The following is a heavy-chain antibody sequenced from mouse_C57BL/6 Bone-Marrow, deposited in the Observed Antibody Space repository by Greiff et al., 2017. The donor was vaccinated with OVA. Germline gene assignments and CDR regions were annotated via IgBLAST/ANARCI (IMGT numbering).Heavy chain of an antibody. V-gene: IGHV1-64*01. D-gene: IGHD2-5*01. CDR2: IHPNSGST. CDR1: GYTFTSYW. J-gene: IGHJ4*01. CDR3: GSYYSNSYAMDY. Sequence: VQLQQPGAELVKPGASVSLSCNASGYTFTSYWMHWVKQRPGQGLEWIGMIHPNSGSTNYNEKFKRKATLTVDKSSSTAYMQLSSLTSEYSAVYCCGSYYSNSYAMDYWGQGTSVTVST.